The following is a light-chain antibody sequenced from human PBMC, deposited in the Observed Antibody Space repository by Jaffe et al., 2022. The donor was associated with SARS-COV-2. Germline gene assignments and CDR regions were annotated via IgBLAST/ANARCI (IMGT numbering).Light chain of an antibody. V-gene: IGKV3-11*01. J-gene: IGKJ3*01. CDR2: DAS. Sequence: EIVLTQSPATLSLSPGERATLSCRASQGVSSHLAWYQQKPGQAPRLLIYDASDRATDFPARFSGSGSGTDFTLTISSLEPEDFAVYYCQQRSNWPPSFGPGTKVDIK. CDR1: QGVSSH. CDR3: QQRSNWPPS.